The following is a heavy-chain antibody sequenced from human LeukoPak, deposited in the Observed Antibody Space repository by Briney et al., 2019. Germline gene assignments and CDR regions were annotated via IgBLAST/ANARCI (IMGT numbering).Heavy chain of an antibody. J-gene: IGHJ4*02. D-gene: IGHD2-2*01. V-gene: IGHV4-34*01. CDR1: GGSFSGYY. CDR2: INHSGST. Sequence: SETLSLTCAVYGGSFSGYYWSWIRQPPGKGLEWIGEINHSGSTNYNPSLKSRVTISVDTSKNQFSLKLSSVTAADTAVYYCAKSTTWNPKYDYWGQGTLVTVSS. CDR3: AKSTTWNPKYDY.